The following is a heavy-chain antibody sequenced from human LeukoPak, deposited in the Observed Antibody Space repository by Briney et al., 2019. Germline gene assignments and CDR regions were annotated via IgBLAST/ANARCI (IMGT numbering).Heavy chain of an antibody. D-gene: IGHD3-9*01. CDR3: ARHEYFDLNAFDI. V-gene: IGHV4-34*01. CDR2: INHSGST. J-gene: IGHJ3*02. Sequence: SETLSLTCAVYGGSFSGYYWSWIRQPPGKGLDWIGEINHSGSTSYNPSLKSRVTISVDTSKNQFSLKLSSVTAADTPVYYCARHEYFDLNAFDIWGQGTMVTVSS. CDR1: GGSFSGYY.